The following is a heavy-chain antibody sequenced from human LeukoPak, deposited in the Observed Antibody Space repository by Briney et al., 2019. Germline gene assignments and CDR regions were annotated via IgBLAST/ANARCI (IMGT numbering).Heavy chain of an antibody. CDR3: ARAAAATHFDY. J-gene: IGHJ4*02. V-gene: IGHV4-59*12. CDR1: GGSISSYY. Sequence: SETLSLTCTVSGGSISSYYWSWIRQPPGKGLEWIGYIYYSGSTNYNPSLKSRVTMSVDTSKNQFSLKLSSVTAADTAVYYCARAAAATHFDYWGQGTLVTVSS. CDR2: IYYSGST. D-gene: IGHD2-15*01.